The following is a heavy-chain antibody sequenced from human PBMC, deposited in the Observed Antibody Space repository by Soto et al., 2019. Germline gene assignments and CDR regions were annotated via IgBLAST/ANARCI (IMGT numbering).Heavy chain of an antibody. Sequence: SETLSLTCTVSGDSITNSDYYWNWIRQSPGKGLEWIASIDYSGNTYYNPSLKSRVVISADTSKNLFSLKLRSVTAADTALYFCAREVPYYYGFYVWGQGTTVTVSS. CDR2: IDYSGNT. CDR1: GDSITNSDYY. J-gene: IGHJ6*02. V-gene: IGHV4-30-4*01. CDR3: AREVPYYYGFYV.